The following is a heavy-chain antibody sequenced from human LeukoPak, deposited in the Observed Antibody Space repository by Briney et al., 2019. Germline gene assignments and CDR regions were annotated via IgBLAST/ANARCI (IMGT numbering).Heavy chain of an antibody. D-gene: IGHD1-26*01. CDR2: IKNKAKSYTT. J-gene: IGHJ4*02. V-gene: IGHV3-72*01. Sequence: GESLRLSCAASGFFFSDPYMEWVRQAPGKGLEWVGRIKNKAKSYTTEYAASVKGRFTISRDDSKNSLYLQMDSLKTEDTAVYFCARSRLGALDYWGQGTLVTVSS. CDR3: ARSRLGALDY. CDR1: GFFFSDPY.